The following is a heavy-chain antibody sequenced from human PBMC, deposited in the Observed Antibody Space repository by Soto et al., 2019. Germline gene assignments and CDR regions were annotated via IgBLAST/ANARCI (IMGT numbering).Heavy chain of an antibody. V-gene: IGHV3-23*01. CDR1: AFNFRSYS. CDR2: ISGSGGSP. CDR3: AKGKETGYRGDFDS. D-gene: IGHD5-12*01. Sequence: GGSLRLSCEASAFNFRSYSLSWVRQAPRKGLEWGSGISGSGGSPYYADSVKGRFTISKDRSKDTLYLQLNSLTAADPAVYYCAKGKETGYRGDFDSWGPGAPVTVSS. J-gene: IGHJ4*02.